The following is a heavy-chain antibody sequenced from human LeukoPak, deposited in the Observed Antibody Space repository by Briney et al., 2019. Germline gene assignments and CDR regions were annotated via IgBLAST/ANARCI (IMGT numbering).Heavy chain of an antibody. CDR1: GYTLTSYG. V-gene: IGHV1-18*01. Sequence: ASVKVSCKASGYTLTSYGISWVRQAPGQGLEWMGWISAYNGNTNYAQKLQGRVTMTTDTSTSTAYMELRSLRSDDTAVYYCARGVPGGPYYYYYYYMDVWGKGTTVTISS. D-gene: IGHD3-16*01. CDR3: ARGVPGGPYYYYYYYMDV. CDR2: ISAYNGNT. J-gene: IGHJ6*03.